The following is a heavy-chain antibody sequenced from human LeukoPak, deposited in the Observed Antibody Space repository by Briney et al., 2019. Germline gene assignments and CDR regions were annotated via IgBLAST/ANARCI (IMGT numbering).Heavy chain of an antibody. D-gene: IGHD2-21*02. V-gene: IGHV4-39*07. CDR2: IYHSGST. CDR3: ARDRGVAYCGGDCYTNWFDP. CDR1: GGSISSSSYY. Sequence: PSETLSLTCTVSGGSISSSSYYWGWIRQPPGKGLEWIGSIYHSGSTYYNPSLKSRVTISVDTSKNQFSLKLSSVTAADTAVYYCARDRGVAYCGGDCYTNWFDPWGQGTLVTVSS. J-gene: IGHJ5*02.